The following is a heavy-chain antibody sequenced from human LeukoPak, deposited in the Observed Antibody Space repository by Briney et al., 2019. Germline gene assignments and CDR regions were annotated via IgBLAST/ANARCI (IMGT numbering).Heavy chain of an antibody. CDR1: GFTFSSYG. V-gene: IGHV3-30*03. CDR2: ISYDGSNK. Sequence: GRSLRLSCAASGFTFSSYGMHWVRQAPGKGLEWVAVISYDGSNKYYADSVKGRFTISRDDSKSIAYLQMNSLKTEDTAVYYCTRARDYFDYWGQGTLVTVSS. J-gene: IGHJ4*02. D-gene: IGHD6-6*01. CDR3: TRARDYFDY.